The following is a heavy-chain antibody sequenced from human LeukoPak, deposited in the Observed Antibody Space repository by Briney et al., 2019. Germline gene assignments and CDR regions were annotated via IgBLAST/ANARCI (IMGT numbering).Heavy chain of an antibody. D-gene: IGHD4-11*01. CDR1: GASMNSYY. CDR3: ARGRLGTTVTTFQGPYYYYGMDA. J-gene: IGHJ6*02. Sequence: SETLSLTCSVSGASMNSYYWSWIRQPPGKGLEWIGEINHSGSTNYNPSLKSRVTISVDTSKNQFSLKLSSVTAADTAVYYCARGRLGTTVTTFQGPYYYYGMDAWGQGTTVTVSS. V-gene: IGHV4-34*01. CDR2: INHSGST.